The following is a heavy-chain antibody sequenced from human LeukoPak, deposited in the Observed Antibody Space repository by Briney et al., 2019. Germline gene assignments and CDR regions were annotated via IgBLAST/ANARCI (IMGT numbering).Heavy chain of an antibody. Sequence: GGSLRLSCAASGFTFSIYGMHWVRQAPGKGLEWVAFIRYDGSNKYYADSVKGRFTISRDNSKNTLYLQMNSLRAEDTAVYYCARDGGSGWYPPDYWGQGTLVTVSS. V-gene: IGHV3-30*02. CDR2: IRYDGSNK. J-gene: IGHJ4*02. D-gene: IGHD6-19*01. CDR3: ARDGGSGWYPPDY. CDR1: GFTFSIYG.